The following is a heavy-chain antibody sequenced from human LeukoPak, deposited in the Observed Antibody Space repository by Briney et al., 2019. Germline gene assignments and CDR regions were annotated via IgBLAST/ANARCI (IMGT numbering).Heavy chain of an antibody. CDR1: GFTFSSFG. CDR3: ANGYPPMTALTLPFDY. D-gene: IGHD4-17*01. CDR2: ISSDETTK. Sequence: GGSLRLSCAASGFTFSSFGMHWVRQARGKGLEWVGRISSDETTKYYADSVKGRVNISRDNSKNTLFLQMNSLRAEGTGVYYCANGYPPMTALTLPFDYWGQGTLIPVCS. J-gene: IGHJ4*02. V-gene: IGHV3-30*18.